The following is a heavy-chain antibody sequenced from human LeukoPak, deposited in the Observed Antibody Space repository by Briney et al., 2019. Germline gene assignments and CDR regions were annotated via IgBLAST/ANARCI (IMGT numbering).Heavy chain of an antibody. CDR1: GNIFTGYY. J-gene: IGHJ4*02. D-gene: IGHD3-10*01. CDR2: INPNGGGP. V-gene: IGHV1-2*02. Sequence: ASVKVSCKASGNIFTGYYLHWVRQAPGQWLEWMGWINPNGGGPKYAPKFQGRVTMTRDTSINTVYMELSRLRSDDTAVYYCATGLFSYYYGSGAWGQGTLVTVSS. CDR3: ATGLFSYYYGSGA.